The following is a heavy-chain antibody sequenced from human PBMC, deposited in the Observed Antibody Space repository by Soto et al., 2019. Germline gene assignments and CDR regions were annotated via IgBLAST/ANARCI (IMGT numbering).Heavy chain of an antibody. CDR3: ARWESGDWYLGI. V-gene: IGHV3-7*03. D-gene: IGHD2-21*02. CDR2: INPDGALK. CDR1: GFALSGYG. J-gene: IGHJ4*02. Sequence: GALRLSCAASGFALSGYGMTWVRQAPGKGLEWVASINPDGALKYYVDSVKGRFTISRDNADNSLFLQMISLRVEDTAVYYCARWESGDWYLGIWGQGTLVTVSS.